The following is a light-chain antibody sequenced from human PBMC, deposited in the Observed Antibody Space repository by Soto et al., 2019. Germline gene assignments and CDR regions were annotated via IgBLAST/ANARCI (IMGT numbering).Light chain of an antibody. Sequence: DIQMTQSPCSLSASAGDRVTITCQASHDITSYLNWYQHKPGKAPKLLIYDASILEAGVPSRYSASGSGTDFTFTISRLQPEDVATYYCQKCDYLPIFGPGTTVDLK. CDR1: HDITSY. V-gene: IGKV1-33*01. CDR3: QKCDYLPI. J-gene: IGKJ3*01. CDR2: DAS.